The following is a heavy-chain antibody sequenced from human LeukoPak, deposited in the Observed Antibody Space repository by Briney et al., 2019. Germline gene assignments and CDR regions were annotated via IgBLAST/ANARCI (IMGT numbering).Heavy chain of an antibody. D-gene: IGHD3-3*01. J-gene: IGHJ5*02. CDR2: IYYSGST. CDR1: GGSISSYY. CDR3: ARNQPYDFWSGYYNNWFDP. V-gene: IGHV4-59*01. Sequence: PSETLSLTCTVSGGSISSYYWSWIRQPPGKGLEWLGYIYYSGSTNYNPSLKSRVTISVDTSKNQFSLKLSSVTAADTAVYYCARNQPYDFWSGYYNNWFDPWGQGTLVTVSS.